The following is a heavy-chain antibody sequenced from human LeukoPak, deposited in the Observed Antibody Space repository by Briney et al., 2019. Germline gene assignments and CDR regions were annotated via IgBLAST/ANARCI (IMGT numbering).Heavy chain of an antibody. Sequence: GGSLRLSCTASGFSFSRYWLSWVRQAPGKGLEWVANIKFDGNEKYYVDSVKGRFTISRDNSKNTLYLQMNSLRAEDTAVYYCARGANDILTGYYEDYWGQGTLVTVSS. CDR3: ARGANDILTGYYEDY. CDR1: GFSFSRYW. V-gene: IGHV3-7*03. J-gene: IGHJ4*02. D-gene: IGHD3-9*01. CDR2: IKFDGNEK.